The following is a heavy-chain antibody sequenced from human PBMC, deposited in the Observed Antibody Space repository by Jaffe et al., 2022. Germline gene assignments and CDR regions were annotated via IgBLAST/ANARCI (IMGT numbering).Heavy chain of an antibody. J-gene: IGHJ5*02. CDR1: GGTFSSYA. Sequence: QVQLVQSGAEVKKPGSSVKVSCKASGGTFSSYAISWVRQAPGQGLEWMGGIIPIFGTANYAQKFQGRVTITTDESTSTAYMELSSLRSEDTAVYYCARTAGIAVAGWVHNWFDPWGQGTLVTVSS. V-gene: IGHV1-69*05. CDR3: ARTAGIAVAGWVHNWFDP. D-gene: IGHD6-19*01. CDR2: IIPIFGTA.